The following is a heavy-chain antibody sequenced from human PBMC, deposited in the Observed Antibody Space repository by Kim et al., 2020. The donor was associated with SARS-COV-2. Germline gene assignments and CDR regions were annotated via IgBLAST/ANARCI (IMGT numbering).Heavy chain of an antibody. J-gene: IGHJ6*02. V-gene: IGHV4-59*01. Sequence: SETLSLTCTVSGGSISSYYWSWIRQPPGKGLEWIGYIYYSGSTNYNPSLKSRVTISVDTSKNQFSLKLSSVTAADTAVYYCARAGVLRYFDWSYYYYGMDVWGQGTTVTVSS. CDR1: GGSISSYY. CDR3: ARAGVLRYFDWSYYYYGMDV. CDR2: IYYSGST. D-gene: IGHD3-9*01.